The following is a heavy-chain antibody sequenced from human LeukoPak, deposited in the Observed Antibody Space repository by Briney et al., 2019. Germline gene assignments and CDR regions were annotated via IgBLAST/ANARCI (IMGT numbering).Heavy chain of an antibody. D-gene: IGHD2-15*01. CDR1: GFTLSDYF. CDR2: MSKTGATT. J-gene: IGHJ4*02. V-gene: IGHV3-11*01. Sequence: SGGSLRLSCAASGFTLSDYFMIWVRQIPAKGLQWVAYMSKTGATTQYEDAVKGRFTISRDNTQNALFLQMNSLRVDDSGMYFCAREYASGTNFDLWGQGTLVTVSS. CDR3: AREYASGTNFDL.